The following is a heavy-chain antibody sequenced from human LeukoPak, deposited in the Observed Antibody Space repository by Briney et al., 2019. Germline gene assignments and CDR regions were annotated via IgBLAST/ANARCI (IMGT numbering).Heavy chain of an antibody. CDR2: ICIDART. CDR3: VRDRAGTQSWVEFDL. J-gene: IGHJ5*02. Sequence: QPGGSLRLSCTLSGVSVTDTLIDWVRQAPGKGPEWVALICIDARTVYADSVKGRFTISRDNSKNMVYLQMNSLRSEDSALYYCVRDRAGTQSWVEFDLWGQGTQVTVSS. CDR1: GVSVTDTL. V-gene: IGHV3-66*02. D-gene: IGHD3-10*01.